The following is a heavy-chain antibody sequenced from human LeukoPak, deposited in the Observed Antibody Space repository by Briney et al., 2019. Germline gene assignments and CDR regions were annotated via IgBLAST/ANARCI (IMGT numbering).Heavy chain of an antibody. V-gene: IGHV3-21*01. Sequence: GGSLRLSCAASGFTFSDYNMNWVRQAPGKGLEWVSSITSSGSHIYYADSVRGRFTISRDNAKNSLYLQMNSLRPEDTAVYYCAKTSDYWGQGTLVTVSS. CDR1: GFTFSDYN. J-gene: IGHJ4*02. D-gene: IGHD1-14*01. CDR2: ITSSGSHI. CDR3: AKTSDY.